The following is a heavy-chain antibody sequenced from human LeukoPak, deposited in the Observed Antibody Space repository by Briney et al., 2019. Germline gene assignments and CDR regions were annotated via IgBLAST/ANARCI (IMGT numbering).Heavy chain of an antibody. CDR2: INWNGGST. J-gene: IGHJ6*02. CDR1: GFTFDDYG. CDR3: AREYLVDSSSWYRFMPLKYYYYYGMDV. Sequence: PGGSLRLSCAASGFTFDDYGMSWVRQAPGKGLEWVSGINWNGGSTGYADSVKGRFTISRDNAKNSLYLQMNSLRAEDTALYYCAREYLVDSSSWYRFMPLKYYYYYGMDVWGQGTTVTVSS. V-gene: IGHV3-20*04. D-gene: IGHD6-13*01.